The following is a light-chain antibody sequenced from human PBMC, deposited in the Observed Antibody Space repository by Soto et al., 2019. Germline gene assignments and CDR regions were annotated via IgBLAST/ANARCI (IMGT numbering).Light chain of an antibody. CDR2: GVS. V-gene: IGKV3D-20*02. CDR3: QQRSNWPRVT. Sequence: EIVLTQSPGTLSLSPGERATLSCRASQSVSSTYLAWYQQKPGQAPRPLIFGVSTRATGIPDRFSGSGSGTDFTLTISRLEPEDFAVYYCQQRSNWPRVTFGQGTRLEIK. CDR1: QSVSSTY. J-gene: IGKJ5*01.